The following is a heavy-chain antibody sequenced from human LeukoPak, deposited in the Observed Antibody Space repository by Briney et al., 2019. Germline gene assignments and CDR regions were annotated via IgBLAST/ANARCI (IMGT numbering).Heavy chain of an antibody. CDR1: GFTFSSYW. V-gene: IGHV3-7*03. D-gene: IGHD1-26*01. Sequence: GGSLRLSCVVSGFTFSSYWMSWVRQAPGKGLEWVANIKQDGSEKYYVDSVKGRFTISRDNAKYSLYLQMNSLRAEDTAMYYCASSDVGSPTADWGQGTLVTVSS. CDR3: ASSDVGSPTAD. CDR2: IKQDGSEK. J-gene: IGHJ4*02.